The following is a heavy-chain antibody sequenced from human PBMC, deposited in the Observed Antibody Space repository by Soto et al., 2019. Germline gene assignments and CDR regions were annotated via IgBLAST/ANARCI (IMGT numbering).Heavy chain of an antibody. V-gene: IGHV3-23*01. CDR3: TTHEEGAPWEGGLEA. J-gene: IGHJ5*02. Sequence: VGSLRLSCASSVFRFRTRAMSCVRHSPGKWLEWVASIRPGGDSTYYADSVKGRFAVSRDNSNVTLYLQMDSLRVEDTAIYYCTTHEEGAPWEGGLEAWGQGTLVIVSS. D-gene: IGHD1-26*01. CDR2: IRPGGDST. CDR1: VFRFRTRA.